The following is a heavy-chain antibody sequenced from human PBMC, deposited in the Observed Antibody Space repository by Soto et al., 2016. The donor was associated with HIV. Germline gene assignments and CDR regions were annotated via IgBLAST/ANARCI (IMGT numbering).Heavy chain of an antibody. CDR1: GYTFNSYA. D-gene: IGHD3-22*01. J-gene: IGHJ4*02. V-gene: IGHV1-18*01. CDR2: IDTYNRNT. CDR3: ARTYDSSSYNRRFYFDY. Sequence: QVQLVQSGAEVKKPGASLRISCKASGYTFNSYAISWVRQAPGQGLEWMGTIDTYNRNTNYPQKLQGRVTITTDTSTNTVYLDLLSLTSDDTAVYYCARTYDSSSYNRRFYFDYWGQGTLVTVSS.